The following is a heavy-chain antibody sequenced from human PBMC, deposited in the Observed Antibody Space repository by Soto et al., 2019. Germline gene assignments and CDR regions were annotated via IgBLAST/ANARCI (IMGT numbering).Heavy chain of an antibody. CDR3: AKVYYYGSGSHPFDY. CDR1: GFTFSIYA. Sequence: EVQLLESGGGLVQPGGSLRLSCAASGFTFSIYAMSWVRQAPGKGLEWVSAISGSGGSTYYADSVKGRFTISRDNSKNTLYLQMNSLRAEDTAVYYCAKVYYYGSGSHPFDYWGQGTLVTVSS. J-gene: IGHJ4*02. D-gene: IGHD3-10*01. CDR2: ISGSGGST. V-gene: IGHV3-23*01.